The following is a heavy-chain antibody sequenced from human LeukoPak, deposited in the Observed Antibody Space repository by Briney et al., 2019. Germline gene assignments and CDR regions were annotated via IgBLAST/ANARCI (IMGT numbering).Heavy chain of an antibody. CDR2: ISSSGSTI. D-gene: IGHD3-9*01. Sequence: GGSLRLFCAASGFTFSSYEMNWVRQAPGKGLEWVSYISSSGSTIYYADSVKGRFTISRDNAKNSLYLQMNSLRAEDTAVYYCARARGYDILTGLLNPGAFDIWGQGTMVTVSS. CDR3: ARARGYDILTGLLNPGAFDI. CDR1: GFTFSSYE. J-gene: IGHJ3*02. V-gene: IGHV3-48*03.